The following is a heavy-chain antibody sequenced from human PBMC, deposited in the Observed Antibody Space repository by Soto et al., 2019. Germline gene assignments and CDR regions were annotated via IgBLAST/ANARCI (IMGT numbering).Heavy chain of an antibody. J-gene: IGHJ6*03. CDR3: ARSHNYYYYNMDV. V-gene: IGHV1-2*04. Sequence: AAVKVSSKAPGYTFTGYYMHWVRQAPGQGLEWMGWVNPNSGGTNYAQKFQGWVTMTRDTSISTAYMELSRLRSDDTAVYYCARSHNYYYYNMDVWGKGTTVTVSS. CDR2: VNPNSGGT. CDR1: GYTFTGYY.